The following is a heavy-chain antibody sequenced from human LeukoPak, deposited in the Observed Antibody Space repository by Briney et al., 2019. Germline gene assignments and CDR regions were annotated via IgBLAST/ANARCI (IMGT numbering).Heavy chain of an antibody. CDR2: ISYDGSNK. Sequence: GRSLRLSCAASGFTFSSYGMHWVRQAPGKGLEWVAVISYDGSNKYYADSVKGRFTISRDNSKNTLYLQMNSLRAEDTAVYYCAKEGSRFIYYYYGMGVWGQGTTVTVSS. CDR3: AKEGSRFIYYYYGMGV. V-gene: IGHV3-30*18. D-gene: IGHD3-10*01. CDR1: GFTFSSYG. J-gene: IGHJ6*02.